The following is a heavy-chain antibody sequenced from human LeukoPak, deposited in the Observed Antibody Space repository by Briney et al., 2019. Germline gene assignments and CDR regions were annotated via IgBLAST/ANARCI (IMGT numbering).Heavy chain of an antibody. V-gene: IGHV3-33*01. CDR3: ARDSVAAAGTYGMDV. CDR1: GFTFSSYG. Sequence: GGSLRLSCAASGFTFSSYGMHWVRQAPGKGLEWVAVIWYDGSNKYYADSVKGRFTISRDNSKNTLYLQMNSLRAEDTAVYYCARDSVAAAGTYGMDVWGQGTTVTVSS. D-gene: IGHD6-13*01. CDR2: IWYDGSNK. J-gene: IGHJ6*02.